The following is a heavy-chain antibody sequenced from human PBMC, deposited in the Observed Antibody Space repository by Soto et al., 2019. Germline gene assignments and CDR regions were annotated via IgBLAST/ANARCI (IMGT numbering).Heavy chain of an antibody. CDR2: IYYSGST. CDR1: CYSISSSNW. J-gene: IGHJ2*01. V-gene: IGHV4-28*03. Sequence: SKTLSLTCAVSCYSISSSNWWGWIRQPPGKGLEWIGYIYYSGSTYYNPSLKSRVTMSVDTSRNQFSLKLSSVTAVETAVYYCARAQLRNSAWYFDLWGRGTLVTVSS. D-gene: IGHD1-7*01. CDR3: ARAQLRNSAWYFDL.